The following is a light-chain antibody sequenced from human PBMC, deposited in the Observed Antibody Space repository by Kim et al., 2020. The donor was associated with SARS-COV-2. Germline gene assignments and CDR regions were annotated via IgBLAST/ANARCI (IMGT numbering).Light chain of an antibody. CDR3: SSYTRSSTNYV. CDR1: SSDVGSYNY. Sequence: QSITISCTGTSSDVGSYNYVSWYQQHPGKAPKLMIYAVSNQPSGVSNRFSGSKSGNTASLTISGLQAEDEADYYCSSYTRSSTNYVFGTGTKVTVL. CDR2: AVS. J-gene: IGLJ1*01. V-gene: IGLV2-14*03.